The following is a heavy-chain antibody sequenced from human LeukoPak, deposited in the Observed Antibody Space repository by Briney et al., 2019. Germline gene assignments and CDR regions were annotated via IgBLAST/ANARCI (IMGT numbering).Heavy chain of an antibody. CDR3: ARDACSSTICQAGGNWFDP. V-gene: IGHV1-46*01. Sequence: ASVKVSCKASGGTFSSYAISWVRQAPGQGLEWMGTINPSGGSRSYAQKFQGRVTMTRDTSTSTVYMELSSLRSEDTAVYFCARDACSSTICQAGGNWFDPWGQGTLVIVS. J-gene: IGHJ5*02. D-gene: IGHD2-2*01. CDR1: GGTFSSYA. CDR2: INPSGGSR.